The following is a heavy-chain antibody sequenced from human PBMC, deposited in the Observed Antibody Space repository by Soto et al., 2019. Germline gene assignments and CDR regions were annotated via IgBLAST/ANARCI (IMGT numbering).Heavy chain of an antibody. D-gene: IGHD5-18*01. CDR3: ARSDGARGYSYGSDV. J-gene: IGHJ6*04. Sequence: PLQPQRIRSQGAGCQFFGFWVGWVSQKPGKGLEWLGNVYPGDSDTRYSPSFQGQVTISADKSISTAYLQWSSLKASDTAMYYCARSDGARGYSYGSDVRRKGSTVPVTP. V-gene: IGHV5-51*01. CDR2: VYPGDSDT. CDR1: GCQFFGFW.